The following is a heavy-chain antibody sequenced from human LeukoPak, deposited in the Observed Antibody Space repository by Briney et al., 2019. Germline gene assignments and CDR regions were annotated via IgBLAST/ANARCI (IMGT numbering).Heavy chain of an antibody. CDR2: IAWNSVSV. J-gene: IGHJ6*02. V-gene: IGHV3-9*01. CDR3: AKDIGPHSSSSPYYYYYYGMDV. D-gene: IGHD6-13*01. CDR1: GYTFDDYA. Sequence: GGSLRLSCGASGYTFDDYAMHWVRQPPGKGLEWVSGIAWNSVSVGYSDSVKGRFTISRDNAKKSLYLQMDNVRPEDTALYYCAKDIGPHSSSSPYYYYYYGMDVWGQGTTVTVSS.